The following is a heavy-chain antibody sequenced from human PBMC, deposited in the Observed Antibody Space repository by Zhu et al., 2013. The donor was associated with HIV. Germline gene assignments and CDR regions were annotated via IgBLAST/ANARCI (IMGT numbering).Heavy chain of an antibody. CDR1: GYIFTGYY. V-gene: IGHV1-2*02. CDR2: INPNSGAT. D-gene: IGHD5-12*01. J-gene: IGHJ3*02. Sequence: QVQLVQSGAEVKKPGASVKVSCKASGYIFTGYYIHWVRQAPGQGLEWMGWINPNSGATKYAQKFQGRVTMTRDTSISTAYMELSRLRSDDTVVYYCAREAHSAYVVDAFDIWGQGTMVTVSS. CDR3: AREAHSAYVVDAFDI.